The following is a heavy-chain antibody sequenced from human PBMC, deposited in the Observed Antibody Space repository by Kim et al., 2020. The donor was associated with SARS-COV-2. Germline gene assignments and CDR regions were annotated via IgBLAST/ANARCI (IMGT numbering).Heavy chain of an antibody. CDR2: INPNSGNT. D-gene: IGHD3-3*01. CDR3: AREQTAGFYSY. V-gene: IGHV1-46*01. J-gene: IGHJ4*02. CDR1: GYIFITYH. Sequence: ASVKVSCKASGYIFITYHMNWVRQAPGQGLEWMGSINPNSGNTYYAEKFQGRVTLTTDTSASTVYMELSSLKSDDTAIYYCAREQTAGFYSYWGQGTLVTVSS.